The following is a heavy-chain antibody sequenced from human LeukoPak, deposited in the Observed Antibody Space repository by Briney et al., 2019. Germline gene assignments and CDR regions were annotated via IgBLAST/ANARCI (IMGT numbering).Heavy chain of an antibody. V-gene: IGHV1-8*01. J-gene: IGHJ4*02. Sequence: ASVKVFCKASGYTFTSYDINWVRQATGQGLEWMGWMNPNSGNTGYAQKFQGRVTMTRNASISTAYMELSSLRSEGTAVYYCARDYGSGSHHDYWGQGTLVTVSS. CDR1: GYTFTSYD. CDR3: ARDYGSGSHHDY. CDR2: MNPNSGNT. D-gene: IGHD3-10*01.